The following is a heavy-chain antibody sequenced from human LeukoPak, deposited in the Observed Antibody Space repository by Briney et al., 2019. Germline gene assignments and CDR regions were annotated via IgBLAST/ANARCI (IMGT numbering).Heavy chain of an antibody. CDR2: IYTSGST. D-gene: IGHD6-19*01. J-gene: IGHJ4*02. Sequence: SETLSLTCTVSGVSISSYYWGWIRQPAGKGLEWIGRIYTSGSTNYNPSLKSRVTMSVDTSKNQFSLKLSSVTAADTAVYYCARDPPRAYSSGWYGGDHWGQGTLVTVSS. V-gene: IGHV4-4*07. CDR3: ARDPPRAYSSGWYGGDH. CDR1: GVSISSYY.